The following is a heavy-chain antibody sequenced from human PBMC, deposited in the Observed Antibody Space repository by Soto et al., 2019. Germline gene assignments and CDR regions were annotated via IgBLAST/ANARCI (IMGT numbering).Heavy chain of an antibody. CDR1: GYTFTDYY. D-gene: IGHD3-9*01. V-gene: IGHV1-2*02. Sequence: QVQLVQSGAEVKKPGASVKVSCKASGYTFTDYYMNWVRQAPGQGLEWMGWINPNNGVTNYAQKFQGRVTMTRDTSISTAYMDLSRLRSDDTALYYCARGALTVPNWFDPWGQGTQVTVSS. CDR2: INPNNGVT. CDR3: ARGALTVPNWFDP. J-gene: IGHJ5*02.